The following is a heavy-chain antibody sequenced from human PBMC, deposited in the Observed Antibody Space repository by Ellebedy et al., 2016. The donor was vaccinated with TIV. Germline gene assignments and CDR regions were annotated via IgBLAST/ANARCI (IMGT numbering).Heavy chain of an antibody. CDR1: GFTFSTYW. Sequence: PGGSLRLSCAASGFTFSTYWMNWVRQAPGKGLEWVANINEDGSEKHYVDSVEGRFTISRDNAKNSLYLQMNSLRAEDTAVYYCHGYCSGGSCSSRANDYWGQGTLVTVSS. J-gene: IGHJ4*02. CDR3: HGYCSGGSCSSRANDY. CDR2: INEDGSEK. D-gene: IGHD2-15*01. V-gene: IGHV3-7*02.